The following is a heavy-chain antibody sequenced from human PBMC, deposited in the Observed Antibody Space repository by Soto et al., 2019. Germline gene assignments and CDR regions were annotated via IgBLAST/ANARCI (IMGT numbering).Heavy chain of an antibody. J-gene: IGHJ5*02. V-gene: IGHV4-38-2*02. CDR1: GYSFSSGYL. CDR3: ARDRRIRRATYNGFDP. CDR2: SYHSGST. Sequence: WETLSLTCAVSGYSFSSGYLWCWIRQPPGGGLGWIGISYHSGSTYYNPSVKSRVTISVDTSKNQLSLKLSTVTAADTAVDYCARDRRIRRATYNGFDPWGQGTLVT.